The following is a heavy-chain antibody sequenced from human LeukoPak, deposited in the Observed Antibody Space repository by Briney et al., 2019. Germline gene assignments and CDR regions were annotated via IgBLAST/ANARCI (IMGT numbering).Heavy chain of an antibody. CDR1: GFTFSNYA. V-gene: IGHV3-23*01. J-gene: IGHJ4*02. Sequence: PGGSLRLSCAASGFTFSNYAMSWVRQAPGKGLEWVSGISGSGGITYYADSVKGRFTISRDNSKNTLYLQMNSLRAEDTVVYYCAKSRSLLQPGDLDSWGQGTLVTVSS. CDR3: AKSRSLLQPGDLDS. D-gene: IGHD3-10*01. CDR2: ISGSGGIT.